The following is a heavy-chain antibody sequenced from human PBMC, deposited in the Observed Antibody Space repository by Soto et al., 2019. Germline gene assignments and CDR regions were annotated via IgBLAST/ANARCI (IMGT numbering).Heavy chain of an antibody. CDR1: GYTFTSYG. CDR3: ARVSRVVVPAAHGKFDP. J-gene: IGHJ5*02. Sequence: QVQLVQSGAEVKKPGASVKVSCKASGYTFTSYGISWVRQAPGQGLEWMGWISAYNGNTNYAQKLQGRVTMTTDTSTSTAYMEPRSLRSDDTAVYYCARVSRVVVPAAHGKFDPWGQGTLVTVSS. CDR2: ISAYNGNT. D-gene: IGHD2-2*01. V-gene: IGHV1-18*01.